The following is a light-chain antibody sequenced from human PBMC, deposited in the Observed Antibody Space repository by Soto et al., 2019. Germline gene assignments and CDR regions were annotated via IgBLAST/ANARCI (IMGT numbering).Light chain of an antibody. CDR1: SSNIGRNT. Sequence: QSVLTQPPSASGTPGQRVTISCSGSSSNIGRNTAKSYQQLPGTAPKLLIYNNNQRPSGVPDRFSGSKSGTSASLAISGLQYDHEADYYCAGWDDSLGGYGFEGGTKVTV. J-gene: IGLJ1*01. CDR3: AGWDDSLGGYG. CDR2: NNN. V-gene: IGLV1-44*01.